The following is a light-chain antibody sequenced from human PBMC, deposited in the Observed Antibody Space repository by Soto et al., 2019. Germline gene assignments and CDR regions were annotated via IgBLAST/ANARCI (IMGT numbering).Light chain of an antibody. CDR2: EGT. Sequence: QSALTQPASVSGSPGQSITISCTGTSSDVGSYNLVSWYQQYPGKAPKLMIYEGTKRPSGVSNRFSGSKSCNTASLTISGLQAEDEAEYYCCSYAGSSTLVFGGGTKLTVL. CDR3: CSYAGSSTLV. V-gene: IGLV2-23*01. J-gene: IGLJ2*01. CDR1: SSDVGSYNL.